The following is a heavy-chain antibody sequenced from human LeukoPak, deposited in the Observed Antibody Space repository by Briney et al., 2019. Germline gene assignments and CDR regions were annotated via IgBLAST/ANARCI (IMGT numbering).Heavy chain of an antibody. CDR3: VKDDYYGGNSFDY. D-gene: IGHD4-23*01. CDR1: GFTFSSYG. J-gene: IGHJ4*02. Sequence: GRSLRLSCAASGFTFSSYGMHWVRQAPGKGLEWVAVISYDGSNKYYADSVKGRFTISRDNSKNTLYLQMNSLRAEDTAVYYCVKDDYYGGNSFDYWGQGTLVTVSS. V-gene: IGHV3-30*18. CDR2: ISYDGSNK.